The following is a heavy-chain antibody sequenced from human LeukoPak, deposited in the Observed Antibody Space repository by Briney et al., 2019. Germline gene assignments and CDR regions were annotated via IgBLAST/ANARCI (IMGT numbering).Heavy chain of an antibody. CDR2: ISSNGGST. D-gene: IGHD4-17*01. CDR1: GFTFSNYA. CDR3: VKDLTAVTTRILGD. J-gene: IGHJ4*02. Sequence: PGGSLRLSCSAPGFTFSNYAMHWVRQASGKGLEYISAISSNGGSTYYADSVKGRFTISRDNSKNTLYPQMSSLRAEDTAVYYCVKDLTAVTTRILGDWGQGTLVTVSS. V-gene: IGHV3-64D*06.